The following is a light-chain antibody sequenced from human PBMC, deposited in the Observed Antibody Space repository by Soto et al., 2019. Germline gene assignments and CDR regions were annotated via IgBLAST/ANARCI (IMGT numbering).Light chain of an antibody. CDR1: QSIGTY. Sequence: ASVGDRVTVTCRASQSIGTYLNWYQQKPGKAPKLLIFKASSLQSGVPSRFSGSGSGTDFTLTISRLEPEDFAVYFCQRYGSSPLITFGQGTRLEIK. CDR2: KAS. J-gene: IGKJ5*01. CDR3: QRYGSSPLIT. V-gene: IGKV1-39*02.